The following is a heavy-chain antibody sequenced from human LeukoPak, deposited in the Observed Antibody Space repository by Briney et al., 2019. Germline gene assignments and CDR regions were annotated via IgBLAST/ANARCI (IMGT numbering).Heavy chain of an antibody. D-gene: IGHD3-3*01. V-gene: IGHV1-69*05. CDR1: GGTFSSYA. CDR3: ARPTIFGVVYDAFDI. CDR2: IIPIFGTA. Sequence: SVKVSCKASGGTFSSYAISWVRQAPGQGLEWMGGIIPIFGTANYAQKFQGRVTITTDESTSTAYMELSSLRSEDTAVYYCARPTIFGVVYDAFDIWGQGTMVTVSS. J-gene: IGHJ3*02.